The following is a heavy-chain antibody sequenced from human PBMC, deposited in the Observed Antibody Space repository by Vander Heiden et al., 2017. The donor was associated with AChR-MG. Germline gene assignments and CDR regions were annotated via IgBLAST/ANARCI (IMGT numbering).Heavy chain of an antibody. Sequence: QVQLVESGGRVVQYGRSFRLACAACGFTFSCYGRHWVRQDPCKGREWVAVISYDGSNKYYADSVKGRFTISRDNSKNTLYLQMNSLRAEDTAVYYCAKDVVDCSSTSCYTVDYWGQGTLVTVSS. CDR3: AKDVVDCSSTSCYTVDY. CDR2: ISYDGSNK. J-gene: IGHJ4*02. V-gene: IGHV3-30*18. CDR1: GFTFSCYG. D-gene: IGHD2-2*02.